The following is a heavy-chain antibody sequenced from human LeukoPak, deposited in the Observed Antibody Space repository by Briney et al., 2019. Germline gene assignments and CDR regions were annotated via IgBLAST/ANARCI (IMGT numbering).Heavy chain of an antibody. CDR3: TRGLGAKREDF. V-gene: IGHV1-69*04. Sequence: SVKVSCKASGGTFSNSALSWVRQAPGQGLEWLGRIIPSVGLIHYAQKFRGRGTISAGESMTTAFLELTSLRSDDTAIYFCTRGLGAKREDFWGQGTLVTVSS. J-gene: IGHJ4*02. CDR1: GGTFSNSA. CDR2: IIPSVGLI. D-gene: IGHD1-26*01.